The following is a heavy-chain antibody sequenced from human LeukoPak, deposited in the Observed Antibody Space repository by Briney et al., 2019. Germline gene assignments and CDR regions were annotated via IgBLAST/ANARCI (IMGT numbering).Heavy chain of an antibody. J-gene: IGHJ4*02. CDR1: GASISNYY. CDR3: ARLGSYHDF. D-gene: IGHD1-26*01. V-gene: IGHV4-4*09. CDR2: IHSSGGS. Sequence: SETLSLPCTVSGASISNYYWSWMRQPPEKGLEWMGHIHSSGGSSYYPSLKSRLTLSIDTSRNQLSLKLPSVTAADTAAYFCARLGSYHDFWGQGALVTVSS.